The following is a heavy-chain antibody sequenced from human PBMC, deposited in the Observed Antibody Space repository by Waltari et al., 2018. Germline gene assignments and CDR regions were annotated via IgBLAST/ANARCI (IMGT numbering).Heavy chain of an antibody. CDR3: ARGGQLALDY. CDR1: GFTGSNYY. Sequence: EVQLVESGGGLVQPGASLRLSCAASGFTGSNYYPHWVRQGPGKGLVWISRINNGGGSSTTYADSVKGRFTISKDNAKNTVYLQMNSLRAEDTAVYHCARGGQLALDYWGQGTLVTVSS. D-gene: IGHD6-6*01. J-gene: IGHJ4*02. CDR2: INNGGGSST. V-gene: IGHV3-74*01.